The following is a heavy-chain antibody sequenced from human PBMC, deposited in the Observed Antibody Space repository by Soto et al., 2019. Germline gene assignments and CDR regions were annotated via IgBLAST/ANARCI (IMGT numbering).Heavy chain of an antibody. CDR1: GFTLNNLW. CDR3: ARANFDI. J-gene: IGHJ4*02. V-gene: IGHV3-7*04. Sequence: EVQLVESGGGLVQPGGSLRLSCAPSGFTLNNLWVSWVRQAPGKGLEWVANIKPDGSENSYVDSVKGRFSISRDNPKNSLYLQMNNLRAEDTAVYYCARANFDIRGQGTLVTVSS. CDR2: IKPDGSEN. D-gene: IGHD3-9*01.